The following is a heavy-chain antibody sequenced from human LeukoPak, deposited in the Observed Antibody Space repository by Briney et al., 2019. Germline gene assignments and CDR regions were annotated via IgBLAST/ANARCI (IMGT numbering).Heavy chain of an antibody. J-gene: IGHJ6*02. CDR1: GGSLSSYY. CDR2: IYYSGST. V-gene: IGHV4-59*12. D-gene: IGHD5-18*01. Sequence: PETLSLTCTVSGGSLSSYYWSWIRQPPGKGLEWIGYIYYSGSTYYNPSLKSRVTISVDTSKNQFSLKLSSVTAADTAVYYCARAQRGYSYGDYYYYGMDVWGQGTTVTVSS. CDR3: ARAQRGYSYGDYYYYGMDV.